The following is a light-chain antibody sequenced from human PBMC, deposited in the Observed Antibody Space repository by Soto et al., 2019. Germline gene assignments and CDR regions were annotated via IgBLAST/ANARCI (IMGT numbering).Light chain of an antibody. CDR3: CSYTSNNTYV. Sequence: QSVLTQPRSVSGSPGQSVTISCTGTSSDVGGYNYVSWYQQHPGKAPKLMIYDVSKRPSGVPDRFSGSKSGNTASLTISGLQAEDEADYYCCSYTSNNTYVFGTGTKVTVL. V-gene: IGLV2-11*01. J-gene: IGLJ1*01. CDR2: DVS. CDR1: SSDVGGYNY.